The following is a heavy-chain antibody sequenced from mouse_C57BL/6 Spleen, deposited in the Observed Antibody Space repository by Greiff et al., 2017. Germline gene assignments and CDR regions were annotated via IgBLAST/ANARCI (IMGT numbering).Heavy chain of an antibody. CDR3: ARGGGVLLREKYSFAY. D-gene: IGHD1-1*01. CDR1: GFTFSSYA. J-gene: IGHJ3*01. Sequence: EVLLVESGGGLVKPGGSLKLSCAASGFTFSSYAMSWVRQTPEKRLEWVATISDGGSYPYYPDNVKGRFTISIANAKNNLYLQMSHLKYQDTAMYSSARGGGVLLREKYSFAYWGQGTLVTVSA. V-gene: IGHV5-4*01. CDR2: ISDGGSYP.